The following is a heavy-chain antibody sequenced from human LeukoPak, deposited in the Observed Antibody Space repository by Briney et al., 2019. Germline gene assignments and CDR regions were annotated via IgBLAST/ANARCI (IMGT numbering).Heavy chain of an antibody. CDR1: GYTFNTYG. J-gene: IGHJ4*02. Sequence: GASVKVSCKASGYTFNTYGISWVRQAPGQGLEWMGRIIPILGIANYAQKFQGRVTITADKSTSTAYMELSSLRSEDTAVYYCAFNTYYDFWSGYLWEDYWGQGTLVTVSS. V-gene: IGHV1-69*04. D-gene: IGHD3-3*01. CDR2: IIPILGIA. CDR3: AFNTYYDFWSGYLWEDY.